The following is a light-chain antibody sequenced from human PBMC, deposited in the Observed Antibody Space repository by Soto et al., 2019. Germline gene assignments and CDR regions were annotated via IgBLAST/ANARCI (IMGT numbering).Light chain of an antibody. CDR3: CSYAGSSTPYV. Sequence: QSVLTQPRSVSGSPGQSVTISCTGTSNDVGRFDYVSWYQQHPGKAPKVIIYDVNERPSGVPNRFSGSKSGNTASLTISGLQADDGADYYCCSYAGSSTPYVFGTGTKVTVL. J-gene: IGLJ1*01. V-gene: IGLV2-11*01. CDR1: SNDVGRFDY. CDR2: DVN.